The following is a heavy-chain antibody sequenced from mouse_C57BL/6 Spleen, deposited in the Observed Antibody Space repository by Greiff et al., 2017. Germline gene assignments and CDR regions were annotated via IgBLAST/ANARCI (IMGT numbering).Heavy chain of an antibody. J-gene: IGHJ4*01. CDR3: AIYGYDVAMGD. D-gene: IGHD2-2*01. Sequence: VHLVESGPGLVQPSQSLSITCTVSGFSLTSYGVHWVRQPPGKGLEWLGVIWSGGSTDYNAAFISRLSISKDNSKSQVFFKMNSLQADDTAIYYCAIYGYDVAMGDWGKGTSVTVYS. V-gene: IGHV2-4*01. CDR1: GFSLTSYG. CDR2: IWSGGST.